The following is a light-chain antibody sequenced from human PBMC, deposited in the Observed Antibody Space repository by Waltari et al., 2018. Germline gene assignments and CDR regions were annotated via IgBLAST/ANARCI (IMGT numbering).Light chain of an antibody. V-gene: IGLV2-14*01. CDR2: EVS. CDR3: PSYAGDITLL. CDR1: SSAFGGYNY. Sequence: QSALTQPATVSGSPGQSITISCTGTSSAFGGYNYVSWYQQHPGNAPKHIISEVSNRPSGVSNRFSGSKSGNTASLTISGLQTEDEADYYCPSYAGDITLLFGTGTKVSVL. J-gene: IGLJ1*01.